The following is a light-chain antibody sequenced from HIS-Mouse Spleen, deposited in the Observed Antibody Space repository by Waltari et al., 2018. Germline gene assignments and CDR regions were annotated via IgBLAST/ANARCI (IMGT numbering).Light chain of an antibody. J-gene: IGLJ2*01. CDR1: RRDVGSYYL. CDR2: EGS. CDR3: CSYAGSSTVV. V-gene: IGLV2-23*01. Sequence: QSALTQPASVSGSPGQSITISCTGTRRDVGSYYLVTCYQHHPGKAPKLMIYEGSKRPSGVSNRFSGSKSGNTASLTISGLQAEDEADYYCCSYAGSSTVVFGGGTKLTVL.